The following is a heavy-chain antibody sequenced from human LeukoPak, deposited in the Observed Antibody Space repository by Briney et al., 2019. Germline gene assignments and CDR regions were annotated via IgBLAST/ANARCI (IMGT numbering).Heavy chain of an antibody. CDR3: ARDPLYGDYFY. Sequence: ASVKVSCKASAGTFRIFAISWVRQAPGQGLEWMGRIIPMYGTANYAQKFLGRVTITTDESTSTAYMELSSLMSEDTAVYYCARDPLYGDYFYWGQGTLVTVSS. J-gene: IGHJ4*02. D-gene: IGHD4-17*01. CDR1: AGTFRIFA. V-gene: IGHV1-69*05. CDR2: IIPMYGTA.